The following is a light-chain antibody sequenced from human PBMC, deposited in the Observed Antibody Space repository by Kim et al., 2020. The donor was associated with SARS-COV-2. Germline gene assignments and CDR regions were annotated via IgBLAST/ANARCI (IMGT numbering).Light chain of an antibody. Sequence: VALGQTVSITCQGDSLRSYYATWYQQQPAQPPILVIYGKNNRPSGIPDRFSGSSSGNTASLTITGTQAGDEADYYCNSRDSNDNVVFGGGTQLTVL. J-gene: IGLJ2*01. V-gene: IGLV3-19*01. CDR2: GKN. CDR3: NSRDSNDNVV. CDR1: SLRSYY.